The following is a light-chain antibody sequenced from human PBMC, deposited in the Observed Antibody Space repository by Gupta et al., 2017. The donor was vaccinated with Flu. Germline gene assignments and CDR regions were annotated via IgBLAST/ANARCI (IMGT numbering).Light chain of an antibody. V-gene: IGLV1-47*01. CDR2: RDN. CDR3: ASWDDSLRVRV. J-gene: IGLJ3*02. Sequence: QSVLTQPPSASGTPGPRVTIPCSGSSSNIGRDYVYWYQQFPGKAPKVLIYRDNQRPSGVPDRFSGSKSGTSASLAISGLRSEDEADYYCASWDDSLRVRVFGGGTKLTVL. CDR1: SSNIGRDY.